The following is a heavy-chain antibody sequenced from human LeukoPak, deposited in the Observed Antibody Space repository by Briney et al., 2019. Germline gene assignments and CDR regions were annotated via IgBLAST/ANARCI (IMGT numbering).Heavy chain of an antibody. CDR2: ISSSSSYI. CDR1: GFTFSSYS. J-gene: IGHJ6*02. D-gene: IGHD6-19*01. V-gene: IGHV3-21*01. CDR3: ARGIRHSPLEQWLGYHYYYGMDV. Sequence: GGSLRLSCAASGFTFSSYSMNWVRQAPGKGLEWVSSISSSSSYIYYADSVKGRFTISRDNFKNTLYLQMNSLRAEDTAVYYWARGIRHSPLEQWLGYHYYYGMDVWGQGTTVNVS.